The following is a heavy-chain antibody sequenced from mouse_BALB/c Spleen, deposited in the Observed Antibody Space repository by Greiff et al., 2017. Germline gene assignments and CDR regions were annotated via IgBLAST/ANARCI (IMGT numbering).Heavy chain of an antibody. V-gene: IGHV5-12-2*01. Sequence: EVQLVESGGGLVQPGGSLKLSCAASGFTFSSYTMSWVRQTPEKRLEWVAYISNGGGSTYYPDTVKGRFTISRDNAKNTLYLQMSSLKSEDTAMYYCASRIYSSMDYWGQGTSVTVSS. CDR1: GFTFSSYT. J-gene: IGHJ4*01. CDR2: ISNGGGST. D-gene: IGHD2-1*01. CDR3: ASRIYSSMDY.